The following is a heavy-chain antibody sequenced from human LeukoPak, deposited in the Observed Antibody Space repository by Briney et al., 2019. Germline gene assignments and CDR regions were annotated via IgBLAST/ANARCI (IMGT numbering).Heavy chain of an antibody. J-gene: IGHJ4*02. CDR3: AKVSPNVDTADY. CDR2: ISYDGSNK. Sequence: GGSLRLSCAASGFTFSSYAMHWVRQAPGKGLEWVAVISYDGSNKYYADSVKGRFTISRDNSKNTLYLQMNSLRAEDTAVYYCAKVSPNVDTADYWGQGTLVTVSS. V-gene: IGHV3-30-3*01. CDR1: GFTFSSYA. D-gene: IGHD5-18*01.